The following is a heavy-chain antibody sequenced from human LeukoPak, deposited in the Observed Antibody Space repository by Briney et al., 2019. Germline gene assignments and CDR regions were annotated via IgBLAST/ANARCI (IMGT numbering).Heavy chain of an antibody. D-gene: IGHD2-8*01. J-gene: IGHJ4*02. CDR3: AKTPDYCTNGVCYTLHYFDY. CDR1: GCTFSNYA. CDR2: ISGGGDST. Sequence: GGSLRLSCADSGCTFSNYAMTWVRQAPGKGLEWVSTISGGGDSTYYADSVRGRFTISRDDSKSTLYLQMNSLRAEDTAVYYCAKTPDYCTNGVCYTLHYFDYWGQGTLVTVSS. V-gene: IGHV3-23*01.